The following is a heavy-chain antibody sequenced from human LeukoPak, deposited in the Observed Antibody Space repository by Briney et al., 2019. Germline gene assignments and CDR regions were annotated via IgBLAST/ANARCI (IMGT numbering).Heavy chain of an antibody. CDR2: IRGSADNT. V-gene: IGHV3-23*01. CDR3: VKDHEAELGDY. J-gene: IGHJ4*02. CDR1: GFAFSIYG. D-gene: IGHD1-7*01. Sequence: PGVSLRLSCAASGFAFSIYGMSWVRQAPGKGLEWVSSIRGSADNTYYADSVKGRFTISRDNSKNTLYLQMNSLRAEDTAVYYCVKDHEAELGDYWGQGTLVTVSS.